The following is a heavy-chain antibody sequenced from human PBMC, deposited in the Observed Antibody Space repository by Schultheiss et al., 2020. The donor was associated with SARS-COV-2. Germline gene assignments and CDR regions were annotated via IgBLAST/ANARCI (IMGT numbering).Heavy chain of an antibody. V-gene: IGHV3-23*01. CDR1: GFTFSTYG. J-gene: IGHJ4*02. CDR3: AKFNWLGSSGWGDY. D-gene: IGHD6-19*01. CDR2: ISGGGDST. Sequence: GESLKISCAASGFTFSTYGMHWVRQAPGKGLDWVSAISGGGDSTYYADSVKGRFTISRDNSKNTLYLQMNSLRAEDTAVYYCAKFNWLGSSGWGDYWGQGTLVTVSS.